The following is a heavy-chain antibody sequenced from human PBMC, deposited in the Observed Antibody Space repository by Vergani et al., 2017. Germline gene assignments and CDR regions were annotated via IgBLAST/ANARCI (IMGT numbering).Heavy chain of an antibody. Sequence: QVQLQQFGAGLLKPSETLSLTCAVFGGSFSGYYWSWIRQPPGKGLEWIGEINHSGSTNYNPSLNSRVTISVDTSKNQFSLKLSAVTAADTAVYYCARGSSGWYDYYYGIDFWGQGTTVTVSS. CDR1: GGSFSGYY. CDR2: INHSGST. CDR3: ARGSSGWYDYYYGIDF. D-gene: IGHD6-19*01. V-gene: IGHV4-34*01. J-gene: IGHJ6*02.